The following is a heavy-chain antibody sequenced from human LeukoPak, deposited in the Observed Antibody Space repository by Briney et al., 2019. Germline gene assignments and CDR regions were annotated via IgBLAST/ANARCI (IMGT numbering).Heavy chain of an antibody. CDR3: ASNIPGDH. Sequence: GGSLRLSCAASGFTFSRYWMSWVRQAPGKGLEWVANIKQDGSEKYYVDSVKGRFTISRDNAKNSLYLQMNSLRAEDTAVYYCASNIPGDHWGQGTLVTVSS. J-gene: IGHJ4*02. V-gene: IGHV3-7*01. D-gene: IGHD2/OR15-2a*01. CDR1: GFTFSRYW. CDR2: IKQDGSEK.